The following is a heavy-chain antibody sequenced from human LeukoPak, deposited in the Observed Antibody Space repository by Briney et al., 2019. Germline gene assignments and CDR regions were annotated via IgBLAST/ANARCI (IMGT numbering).Heavy chain of an antibody. CDR3: ARHDRRAAAGTC. V-gene: IGHV4-34*01. CDR1: GGSSSGYY. Sequence: PSETLSLTCAVYGGSSSGYYWSWIRQPPGKGLEWIGEINHSGSTNYNPSLKSRVTISVDTSKNQFSLKLSSVTAADTAVYYCARHDRRAAAGTCWGQGTLVTVSS. J-gene: IGHJ4*02. D-gene: IGHD6-13*01. CDR2: INHSGST.